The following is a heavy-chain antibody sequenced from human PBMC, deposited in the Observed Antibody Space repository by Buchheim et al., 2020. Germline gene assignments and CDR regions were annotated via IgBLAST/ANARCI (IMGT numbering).Heavy chain of an antibody. V-gene: IGHV4-4*02. CDR3: ARLKLDRGCLFDY. Sequence: QVQLQESGPGLVKPSGTLSLTCAVSGDSFGGPSWWNWVRQPPGKGLEWIGEVSQSGVTNYKPSLKSRVTMSVEKYKNQFSLKVTSVTVADTAVYYCARLKLDRGCLFDYWGQGTL. J-gene: IGHJ4*02. CDR2: VSQSGVT. CDR1: GDSFGGPSW. D-gene: IGHD3-16*01.